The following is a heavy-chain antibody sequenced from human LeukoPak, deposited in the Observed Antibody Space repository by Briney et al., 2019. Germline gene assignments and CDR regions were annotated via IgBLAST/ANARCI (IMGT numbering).Heavy chain of an antibody. V-gene: IGHV3-33*01. CDR2: IWYDGSNK. CDR1: GFTFSSYG. CDR3: ARADGGFDY. Sequence: PGGSLRLSCAASGFTFSSYGMYWVRQAPGKGLEWVAIIWYDGSNKYYADSVEGRFTISRDNSKNTLYLQMNSLRAEDTAVYYCARADGGFDYWGQGTLVTVSS. J-gene: IGHJ4*02. D-gene: IGHD3-10*01.